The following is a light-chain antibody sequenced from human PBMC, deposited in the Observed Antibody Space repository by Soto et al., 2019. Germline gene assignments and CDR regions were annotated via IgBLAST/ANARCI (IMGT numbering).Light chain of an antibody. J-gene: IGKJ1*01. V-gene: IGKV1-39*01. Sequence: DIQMTQSPSSLSASVGDRVTITCRASQSVNKFLNWYQQKPGRAPTLLVYKAFTLQDGVPSRFSGSESGTDFTLTINNLQPGDSAIYSCQQTYSTPQTFGRGTTVEVK. CDR1: QSVNKF. CDR3: QQTYSTPQT. CDR2: KAF.